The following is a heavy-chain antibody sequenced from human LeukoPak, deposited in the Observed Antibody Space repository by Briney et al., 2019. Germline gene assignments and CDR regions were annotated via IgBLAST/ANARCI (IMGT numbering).Heavy chain of an antibody. V-gene: IGHV3-7*01. Sequence: GGSLRLSCAASGFTFSRYWMSWVRQAPGKGLEWVANIKQDGSEKYYVDSVKGRFTISRDNSKNTLYLQMNSLRAEDTAVYYCARSLGQLLSPPDYWGQGTLVTVSS. CDR3: ARSLGQLLSPPDY. CDR2: IKQDGSEK. D-gene: IGHD2-2*01. CDR1: GFTFSRYW. J-gene: IGHJ4*02.